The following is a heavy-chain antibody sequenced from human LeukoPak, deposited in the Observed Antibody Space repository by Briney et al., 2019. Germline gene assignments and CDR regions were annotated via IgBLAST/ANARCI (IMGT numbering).Heavy chain of an antibody. Sequence: GGSLRLSCAASGFTFSDYYMSWIRQAPGKGLEWVSYISSSGSTIYYADSVKGRFTISRDNAKNSLYLQMNSLRAADTAVYYCARGSDYGDAYWYFDLWGRGTLVTVSS. CDR2: ISSSGSTI. CDR3: ARGSDYGDAYWYFDL. J-gene: IGHJ2*01. D-gene: IGHD4-17*01. CDR1: GFTFSDYY. V-gene: IGHV3-11*01.